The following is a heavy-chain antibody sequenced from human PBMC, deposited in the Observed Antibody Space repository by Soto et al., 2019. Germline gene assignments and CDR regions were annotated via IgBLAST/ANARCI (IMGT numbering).Heavy chain of an antibody. D-gene: IGHD2-21*02. V-gene: IGHV1-3*01. Sequence: ASVKVSCKASGYTFTNYAMHWVRQAPGQRLEWMGWINVGNGNTKYSQKFQDRVTITRDTSASTGYMELSSLRSEDTAVCYCARCGGDCNPLDEDLQHWGQGTLVTVSS. J-gene: IGHJ1*01. CDR3: ARCGGDCNPLDEDLQH. CDR2: INVGNGNT. CDR1: GYTFTNYA.